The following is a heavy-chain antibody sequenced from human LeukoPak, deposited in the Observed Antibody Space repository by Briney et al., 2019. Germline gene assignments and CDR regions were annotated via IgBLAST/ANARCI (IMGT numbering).Heavy chain of an antibody. J-gene: IGHJ4*02. V-gene: IGHV4-38-2*02. CDR2: IYHSGST. CDR1: GYSISDGYY. D-gene: IGHD5-18*01. CDR3: AGMDTATDSLDY. Sequence: PSETLSLTCSVSGYSISDGYYWGWIRQPPGKGLEWIGSIYHSGSTNCNPSLKSRVNISVDTSKNQFSLKLRSVTAADTAVYYCAGMDTATDSLDYWGQGTLVTVSS.